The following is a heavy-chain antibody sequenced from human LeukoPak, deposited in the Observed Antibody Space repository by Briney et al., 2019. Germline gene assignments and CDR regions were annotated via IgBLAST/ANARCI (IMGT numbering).Heavy chain of an antibody. J-gene: IGHJ4*02. Sequence: PSETLSLTCTVSGGSISSYYWSWIRQPPGKGLEWIGYIYYSGSTYYNPSLKSRITISVDTSKNQFTLKLSSVTAADTAVYYCARQPLDYFDYWGQGTLVTVSS. V-gene: IGHV4-59*08. CDR3: ARQPLDYFDY. CDR1: GGSISSYY. CDR2: IYYSGST.